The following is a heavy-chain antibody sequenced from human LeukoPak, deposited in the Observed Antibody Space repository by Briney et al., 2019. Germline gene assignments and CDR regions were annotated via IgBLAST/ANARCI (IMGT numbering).Heavy chain of an antibody. J-gene: IGHJ4*02. CDR3: ARQTSTVTMYYFDY. CDR1: GGSISNSNYY. CDR2: IYYSGST. V-gene: IGHV4-39*01. D-gene: IGHD4-17*01. Sequence: SETLSLTCTVSGGSISNSNYYWGWIRQPPGKGLEWIGSIYYSGSTYYNPSLKSRVTISVDTSKNQFSLKLSSVTAADTAVYYCARQTSTVTMYYFDYWSQGTLVTVSS.